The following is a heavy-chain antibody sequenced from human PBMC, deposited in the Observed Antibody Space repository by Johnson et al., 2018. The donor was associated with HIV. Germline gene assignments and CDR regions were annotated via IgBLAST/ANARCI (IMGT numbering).Heavy chain of an antibody. J-gene: IGHJ3*02. CDR2: IYSGGST. V-gene: IGHV3-66*01. CDR1: GFTFSSNY. Sequence: EVHLVESGGGVVQPGRSLRLSCAASGFTFSSNYMSWVRQAPGKGLEWVSVIYSGGSTYYADSVKGRFTISRDNSKNTLYLQMNSLRAEDTAVYYCARGSSGSWDAFDIWGQGTMVTVSS. CDR3: ARGSSGSWDAFDI. D-gene: IGHD1-26*01.